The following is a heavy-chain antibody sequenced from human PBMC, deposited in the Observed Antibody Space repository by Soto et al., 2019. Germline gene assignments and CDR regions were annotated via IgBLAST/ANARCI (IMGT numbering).Heavy chain of an antibody. J-gene: IGHJ5*02. Sequence: QVQLVQSGAEVKKPGASVKVSCKVSGYTLTELSMHWVRQAPGKGLEWMGGFDPEDGETIHAQKFQGRVTMTEDTSTDTAYMELSSLRSEDTAVYYCATLGPRMVADPNWFDPWGQGTLVTVSS. CDR1: GYTLTELS. V-gene: IGHV1-24*01. CDR3: ATLGPRMVADPNWFDP. CDR2: FDPEDGET. D-gene: IGHD3-10*01.